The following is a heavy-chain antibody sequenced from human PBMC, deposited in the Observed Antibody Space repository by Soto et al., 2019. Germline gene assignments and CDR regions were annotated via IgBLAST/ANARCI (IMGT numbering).Heavy chain of an antibody. CDR1: GFTFSSYG. CDR3: AREAQRYFDY. V-gene: IGHV3-33*01. CDR2: IWYDGSNK. J-gene: IGHJ4*02. Sequence: QVQLVESGGGVVQPGRSLRLSCAASGFTFSSYGMNWVRQAPGKGLEWVAGIWYDGSNKYYADFVKGRFTISRDNSKNTLYLQMNSLRAEDTAVYYCAREAQRYFDYWGQRTLVTVSS.